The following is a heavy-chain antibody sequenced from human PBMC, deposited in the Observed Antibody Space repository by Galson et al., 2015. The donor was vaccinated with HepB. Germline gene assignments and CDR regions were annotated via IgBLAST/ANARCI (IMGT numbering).Heavy chain of an antibody. J-gene: IGHJ4*02. CDR2: ISSKAKNYAT. D-gene: IGHD6-19*01. V-gene: IGHV3-73*01. CDR3: ARLVRAAVAGAALDY. CDR1: GFTFSDSA. Sequence: SLRLSCAASGFTFSDSAMHWVRQASGKGLEWVGRISSKAKNYATACAASVRGRFTISRDDSQNTAYLQMNSLEIEDTAVYYCARLVRAAVAGAALDYWGQGTLVTVSS.